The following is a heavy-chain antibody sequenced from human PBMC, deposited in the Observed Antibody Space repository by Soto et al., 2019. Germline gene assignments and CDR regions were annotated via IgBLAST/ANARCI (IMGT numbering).Heavy chain of an antibody. CDR2: IIPILGIA. CDR1: GGTFSSYT. V-gene: IGHV1-69*02. Sequence: QVQLVQSGAEVKKPGSSVKVSCKASGGTFSSYTISWVRQAPGQGLEWMGRIIPILGIANYAQKFQGRVTITADKSTSPAYMELSSLRSEDTAVYYCARGLVGAMYVVDDAFDIWGQGTMVTVSS. CDR3: ARGLVGAMYVVDDAFDI. J-gene: IGHJ3*02. D-gene: IGHD1-26*01.